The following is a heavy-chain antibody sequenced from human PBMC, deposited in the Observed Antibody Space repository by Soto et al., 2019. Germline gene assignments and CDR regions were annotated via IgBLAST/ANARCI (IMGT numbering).Heavy chain of an antibody. J-gene: IGHJ5*02. CDR1: GYTFTSYD. V-gene: IGHV1-8*01. D-gene: IGHD6-19*01. Sequence: QVQLVQSGAEVKKPGASVKVSCKASGYTFTSYDINWVRQATGQGLEWMGWMNPNSGNTGYAQKFQGRVTMTRNTSISTAYMELSSLRSEDTAVYYCARGVEQWLTRNNWFDPWGQGTLVTVSS. CDR2: MNPNSGNT. CDR3: ARGVEQWLTRNNWFDP.